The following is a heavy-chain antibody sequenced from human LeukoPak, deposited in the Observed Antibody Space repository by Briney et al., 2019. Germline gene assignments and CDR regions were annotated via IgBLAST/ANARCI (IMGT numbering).Heavy chain of an antibody. V-gene: IGHV3-21*01. Sequence: GRSLRLSCAASAFTFSSYSMNWVRQAPGKGLEWVSSISSSSSYISYADSVKGRFTISKDNAKNSMYLQMNSLRAEDTAVYYCARVPGYSSIWFDYWGQVTLVTVAS. CDR3: ARVPGYSSIWFDY. CDR1: AFTFSSYS. J-gene: IGHJ4*02. D-gene: IGHD6-13*01. CDR2: ISSSSSYI.